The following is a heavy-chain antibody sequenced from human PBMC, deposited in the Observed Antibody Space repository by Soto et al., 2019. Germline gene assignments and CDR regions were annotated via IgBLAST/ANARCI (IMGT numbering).Heavy chain of an antibody. Sequence: PSETLSLTCAVYGGSFSGYYWSWIRQHPGKGLEWIGYIYYSGSTYYNPSLKSRVTISVDTSKNQFSLKLSSVTAADTAVYYCARDPGYGDYYYGMDVWGQGTTVTVSS. CDR3: ARDPGYGDYYYGMDV. D-gene: IGHD4-17*01. CDR2: IYYSGST. CDR1: GGSFSGYY. V-gene: IGHV4-31*11. J-gene: IGHJ6*02.